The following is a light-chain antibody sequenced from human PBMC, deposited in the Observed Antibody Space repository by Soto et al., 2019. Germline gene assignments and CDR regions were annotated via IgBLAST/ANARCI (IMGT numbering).Light chain of an antibody. J-gene: IGKJ2*01. CDR3: HQFGSAPPYT. CDR1: QSVDSSS. Sequence: EIVLTQSPGTLSFSPGQTATLSCRASQSVDSSSLAWYQQRPGQAPRLLIYGASSRATDIPDRFSGSGSGTDCTITMTRLEPEDFAVYYCHQFGSAPPYTFGEGTRLDIK. CDR2: GAS. V-gene: IGKV3-20*01.